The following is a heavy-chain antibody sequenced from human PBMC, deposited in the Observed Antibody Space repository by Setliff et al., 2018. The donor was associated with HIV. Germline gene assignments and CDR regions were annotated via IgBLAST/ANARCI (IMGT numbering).Heavy chain of an antibody. CDR3: ATDRTQTGFSLVRGVITDPARYPLDY. CDR2: FGVSGGST. D-gene: IGHD3-10*01. V-gene: IGHV3-23*01. Sequence: GGSLRLSCAASGFTFSSYAMTWVRQAPGKGLEWVSSFGVSGGSTYYADSVKGRVTMTTDTSTRTAYMELRSLGSDDTAVYYCATDRTQTGFSLVRGVITDPARYPLDYWGQGTLVTVSS. CDR1: GFTFSSYA. J-gene: IGHJ4*02.